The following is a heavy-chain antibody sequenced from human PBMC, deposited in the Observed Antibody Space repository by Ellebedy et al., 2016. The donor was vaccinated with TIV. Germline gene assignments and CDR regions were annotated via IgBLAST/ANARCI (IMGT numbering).Heavy chain of an antibody. V-gene: IGHV3-33*01. CDR2: IWYDGSNR. J-gene: IGHJ4*02. CDR1: GFTFSNYG. D-gene: IGHD3-22*01. Sequence: GGSLRLXXAASGFTFSNYGMHWVRQAPGKGLGWVAGIWYDGSNRNYADSVKGRFTISRDNSKNTLYLQMNSLRAEDTAVYYCARDSYSFDSSGYYFDYWGQGTLGTDSS. CDR3: ARDSYSFDSSGYYFDY.